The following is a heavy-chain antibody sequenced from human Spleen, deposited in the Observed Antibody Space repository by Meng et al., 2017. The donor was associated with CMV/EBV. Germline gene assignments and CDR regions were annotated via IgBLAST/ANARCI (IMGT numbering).Heavy chain of an antibody. CDR3: ARDVAGTNGY. CDR2: ISWNSGSI. V-gene: IGHV3-9*03. CDR1: GFTFDDYA. J-gene: IGHJ4*02. D-gene: IGHD6-19*01. Sequence: GGSLRLSCAASGFTFDDYAMHWVRQAPGKGLEWVSGISWNSGSIGYADSVKGRFTISRDNAKNSLYLQMNSLRAEDMALYYCARDVAGTNGYWGQGTLVTVSS.